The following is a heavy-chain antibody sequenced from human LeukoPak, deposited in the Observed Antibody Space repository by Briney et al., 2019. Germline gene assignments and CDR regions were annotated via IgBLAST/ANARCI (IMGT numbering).Heavy chain of an antibody. D-gene: IGHD6-6*01. CDR1: GFIFSNYA. J-gene: IGHJ4*02. Sequence: GGSLRLSCAASGFIFSNYAMGWGRQAPGKGLEWVSSITGSGGNTYYADSVKSRFTFSRDNSKNTLHLQMNSLRAEDTAVYYCVRGLDYFDYWGQGTLVTVSS. V-gene: IGHV3-23*01. CDR2: ITGSGGNT. CDR3: VRGLDYFDY.